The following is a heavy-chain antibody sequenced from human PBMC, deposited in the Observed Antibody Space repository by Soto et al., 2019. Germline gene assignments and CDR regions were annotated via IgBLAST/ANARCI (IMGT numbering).Heavy chain of an antibody. Sequence: PSEDLSLTCDDYGGSFSVYYCRWIRQPPGKGLEWIGEINHSGSTNYNPSVKSRFTISVDTSKNQFSGKLSSVTAANTAVYYCGSFGESSSWWSRIYYGMDVWGQGTTVPVSS. CDR2: INHSGST. V-gene: IGHV4-34*01. J-gene: IGHJ6*02. CDR1: GGSFSVYY. D-gene: IGHD6-13*01. CDR3: GSFGESSSWWSRIYYGMDV.